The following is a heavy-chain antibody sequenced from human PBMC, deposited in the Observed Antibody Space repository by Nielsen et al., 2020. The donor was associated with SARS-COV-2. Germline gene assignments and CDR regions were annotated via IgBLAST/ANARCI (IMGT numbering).Heavy chain of an antibody. V-gene: IGHV3-7*03. CDR2: IKQDGSEK. CDR3: ARSPLIGYSKRFEAFDI. CDR1: GFTFSSYW. Sequence: GGSLRLSCAASGFTFSSYWMSWVRQAPGKGLEWVANIKQDGSEKYYVDSVKGRFTISRDNSKNTLYLQMNSLRAEDTAVYYCARSPLIGYSKRFEAFDIWGQGTMVTVSS. D-gene: IGHD3-9*01. J-gene: IGHJ3*02.